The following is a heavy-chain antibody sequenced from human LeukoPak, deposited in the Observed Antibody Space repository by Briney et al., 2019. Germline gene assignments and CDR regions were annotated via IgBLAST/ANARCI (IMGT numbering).Heavy chain of an antibody. Sequence: ASVKVSCEASGYTFTSYYMHWVRQAPGQGLEWMGIINPSGGSTSYAQKFQGRVTMTRDTSTSTVYMELSSLRSEDTAVYYCASRDPHSGYADYWGQGTLVTVSS. J-gene: IGHJ4*02. CDR1: GYTFTSYY. D-gene: IGHD5-12*01. CDR2: INPSGGST. V-gene: IGHV1-46*01. CDR3: ASRDPHSGYADY.